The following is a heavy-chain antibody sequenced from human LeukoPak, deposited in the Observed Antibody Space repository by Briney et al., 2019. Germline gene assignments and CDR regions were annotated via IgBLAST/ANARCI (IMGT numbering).Heavy chain of an antibody. D-gene: IGHD5-12*01. CDR2: INRSGST. Sequence: MTSETLSLTCAVYGGSFSGYYWSWIRQPPGKGLEWIGEINRSGSTNYNPSLKSRVTISVDTSKNQFSLKLSSVTAADTAVYYCARGATYYYMDVWGKGTTVTVSS. CDR1: GGSFSGYY. V-gene: IGHV4-34*01. CDR3: ARGATYYYMDV. J-gene: IGHJ6*03.